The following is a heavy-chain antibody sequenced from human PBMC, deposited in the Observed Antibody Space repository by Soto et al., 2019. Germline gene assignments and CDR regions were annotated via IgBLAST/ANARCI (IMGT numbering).Heavy chain of an antibody. CDR3: ARRDSHGFFRYFDN. CDR2: TNGNLGTG. V-gene: IGHV1-69*06. Sequence: QVPLEQSGAEVKRPGSSVKVSCKASGGTFSSHPISWVRQAPGQGLEWMGGTNGNLGTGNSAQKSRGRLTITTDKFTTTTYMELSSLTPEDTAVYYCARRDSHGFFRYFDNWGQGTLVTVSS. CDR1: GGTFSSHP. D-gene: IGHD4-17*01. J-gene: IGHJ4*02.